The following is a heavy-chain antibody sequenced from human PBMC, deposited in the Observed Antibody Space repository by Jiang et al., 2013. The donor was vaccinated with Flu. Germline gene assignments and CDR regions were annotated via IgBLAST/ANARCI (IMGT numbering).Heavy chain of an antibody. CDR3: ARGRPDILTGFQPRRNYPFDY. CDR2: IDTNTGNP. Sequence: KVSCKASGYTFTSYAMNWVRQAPGQGLEWMGWIDTNTGNPTYAQGFTGRFVFSLDTSVSTAYLQISSLKAEDTAVYYCARGRPDILTGFQPRRNYPFDYWGQGTLVTVSS. D-gene: IGHD3-9*01. J-gene: IGHJ4*02. V-gene: IGHV7-4-1*02. CDR1: GYTFTSYA.